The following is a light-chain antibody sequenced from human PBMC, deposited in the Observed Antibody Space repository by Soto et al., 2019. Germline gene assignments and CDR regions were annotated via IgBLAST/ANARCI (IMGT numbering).Light chain of an antibody. CDR1: ISNIGGNT. CDR2: TNN. Sequence: QSVLTQPPSESGTPGQRVTICCSGSISNIGGNTVNWYQQLPGTAPKLLMYTNNQRPSGVPDRFSGSKSGTSASLAISGLQSEDEADYYCAAWDDSLNGVVFGGGTKLTVL. J-gene: IGLJ2*01. V-gene: IGLV1-44*01. CDR3: AAWDDSLNGVV.